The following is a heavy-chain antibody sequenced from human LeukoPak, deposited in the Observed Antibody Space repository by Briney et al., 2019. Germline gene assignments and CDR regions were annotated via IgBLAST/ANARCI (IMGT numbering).Heavy chain of an antibody. V-gene: IGHV1-69*04. CDR2: IIPILGIA. D-gene: IGHD3-9*01. CDR1: GGTFSSYA. Sequence: ASVKVSCKASGGTFSSYAISWVRQAPGQGLEWMGRIIPILGIANYAQKFQGRVTITADKSTSTAYMELSSLRSEGTAVYYCARGPLRYFDWLLDWGQGTLVTVSS. CDR3: ARGPLRYFDWLLD. J-gene: IGHJ4*02.